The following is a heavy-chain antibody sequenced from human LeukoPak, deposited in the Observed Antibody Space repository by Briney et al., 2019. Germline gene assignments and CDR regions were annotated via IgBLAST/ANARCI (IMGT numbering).Heavy chain of an antibody. CDR1: GYTFTSYA. Sequence: GASVKVSCKASGYTFTSYAMHWVRQAPGQRLEWMGWINAGIGNTKYSQRFQGRVTFTRDTSASTASMELSSLRSEGTAVYYCARPVRIAAAGQPANWYFDLWGRGTLVTVSS. CDR3: ARPVRIAAAGQPANWYFDL. CDR2: INAGIGNT. V-gene: IGHV1-3*01. J-gene: IGHJ2*01. D-gene: IGHD6-13*01.